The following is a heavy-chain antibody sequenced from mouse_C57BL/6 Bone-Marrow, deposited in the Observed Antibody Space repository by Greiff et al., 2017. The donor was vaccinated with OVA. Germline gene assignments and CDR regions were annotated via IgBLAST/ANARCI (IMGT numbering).Heavy chain of an antibody. CDR2: IDPSDSET. V-gene: IGHV1-52*01. Sequence: HVQLQQPGAELVRPGSSVKLSCKASGYTFTSYWMHWVKQRPIQGLEWIGNIDPSDSETHYNQKFKDKATLTVDKSSSTAYMQLSSLTSEDSAVYYCARVGLGYYGSSLAYWGQGTLVTVSA. CDR3: ARVGLGYYGSSLAY. D-gene: IGHD1-1*01. CDR1: GYTFTSYW. J-gene: IGHJ3*01.